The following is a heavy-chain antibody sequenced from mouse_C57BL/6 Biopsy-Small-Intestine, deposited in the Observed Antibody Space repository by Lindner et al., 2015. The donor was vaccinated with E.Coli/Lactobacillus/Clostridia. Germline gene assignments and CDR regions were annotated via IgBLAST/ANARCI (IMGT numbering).Heavy chain of an antibody. D-gene: IGHD2-12*01. J-gene: IGHJ4*01. CDR3: ARGAHLRYFDS. CDR1: GYTFTSYY. V-gene: IGHV1-64*01. CDR2: INPSGGST. Sequence: SVKVSCKASGYTFTSYYMHWVRQAPGQGLELMGIINPSGGSTSYAQKFQGRVAMTRDTSTSTVYVELSSLRSEDTAVYYCARGAHLRYFDSWGQGTLVTVSS.